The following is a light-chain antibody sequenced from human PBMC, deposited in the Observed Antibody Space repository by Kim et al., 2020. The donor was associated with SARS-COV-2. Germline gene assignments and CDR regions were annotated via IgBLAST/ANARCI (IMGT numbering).Light chain of an antibody. Sequence: LSPGERATLSCRASQSVSSYLAWYQQTPGQAPRLLIYGASNRATGIPARFSGSGSGTDFTLTISSLEPEDFAVYYCQQRTNWPITFGQGTRLEIK. CDR1: QSVSSY. J-gene: IGKJ5*01. CDR3: QQRTNWPIT. CDR2: GAS. V-gene: IGKV3-11*01.